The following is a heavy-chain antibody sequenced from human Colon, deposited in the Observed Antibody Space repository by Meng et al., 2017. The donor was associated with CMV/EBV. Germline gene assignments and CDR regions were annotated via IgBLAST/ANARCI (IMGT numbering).Heavy chain of an antibody. Sequence: SCVVSGFTFSKCWMHCVRQAPGKGLEWVSYTDGRRTAYADSVEGRFTISRDTAENTLYLQMNSLSADDTAVYYCAADILSVGGTFDFWGQGALVTVSS. CDR2: TDGRRT. D-gene: IGHD6-19*01. J-gene: IGHJ4*02. V-gene: IGHV3-74*01. CDR1: GFTFSKCW. CDR3: AADILSVGGTFDF.